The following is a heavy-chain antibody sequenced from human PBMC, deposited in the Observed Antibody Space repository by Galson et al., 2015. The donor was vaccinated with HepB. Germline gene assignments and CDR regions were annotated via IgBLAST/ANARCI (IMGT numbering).Heavy chain of an antibody. CDR3: ARDVWALAVAGFQYNWFDP. D-gene: IGHD6-19*01. CDR2: INAGNGNT. J-gene: IGHJ5*02. V-gene: IGHV1-3*01. Sequence: SVKVSCKASGYTFTSYAMHWVRQAPGQRLEWMGWINAGNGNTKYSQKFQGRVTITRDTSASTAYMELSSLRSEDTAVYYCARDVWALAVAGFQYNWFDPWGQGTLVTVSS. CDR1: GYTFTSYA.